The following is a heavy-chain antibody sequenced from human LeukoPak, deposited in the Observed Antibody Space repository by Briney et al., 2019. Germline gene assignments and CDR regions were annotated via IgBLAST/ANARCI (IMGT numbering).Heavy chain of an antibody. CDR1: GFTFSSYA. CDR3: AKVSIVVVVAATGLLDY. D-gene: IGHD2-15*01. Sequence: GGSLRLSCAASGFTFSSYAMSWVRQAPGKGLEWVAAISGSGGSTYYADSVKGRFTISRDNSKNTLYLQMNSLRAEDTAVYYCAKVSIVVVVAATGLLDYWGQGTLLTVSS. V-gene: IGHV3-23*01. CDR2: ISGSGGST. J-gene: IGHJ4*02.